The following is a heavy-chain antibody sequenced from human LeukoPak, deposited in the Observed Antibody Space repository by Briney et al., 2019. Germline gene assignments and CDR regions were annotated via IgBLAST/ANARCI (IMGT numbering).Heavy chain of an antibody. CDR2: ISSSSGYI. D-gene: IGHD3-10*01. Sequence: GGSLRLSCAASGFTFSSYSMNWVRQAPGKGLEWVSSISSSSGYIYYADSVKGRFTISRDNAKNSLYLQMNSLRAEDTAVYYCARDATMVPLYYYYMDVWGKGTTVTVSS. CDR3: ARDATMVPLYYYYMDV. V-gene: IGHV3-21*01. CDR1: GFTFSSYS. J-gene: IGHJ6*03.